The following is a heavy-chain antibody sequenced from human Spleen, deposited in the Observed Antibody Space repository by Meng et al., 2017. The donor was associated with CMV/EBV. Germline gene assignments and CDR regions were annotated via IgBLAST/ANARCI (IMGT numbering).Heavy chain of an antibody. Sequence: SETLSLTCTVSGGSTSSYYWSWIRQPPGKGLEWIGYVEYSGGTNYNPSLKSRVTISIDTSKRQFSLRVTSVSAADTAVYYCARGVTLGYYYNGLDVWGQGTTVTVSS. D-gene: IGHD3-16*01. CDR1: GGSTSSYY. CDR2: VEYSGGT. V-gene: IGHV4-59*01. J-gene: IGHJ6*02. CDR3: ARGVTLGYYYNGLDV.